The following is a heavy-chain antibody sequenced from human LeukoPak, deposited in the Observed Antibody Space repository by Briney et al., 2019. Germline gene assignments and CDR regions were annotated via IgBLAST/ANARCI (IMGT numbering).Heavy chain of an antibody. Sequence: SETLSLTCTFSGGSISSGDYYWSCIRQPPGKGLEWIGYIYYSASTYYTPSLRGRVTISVDTSENQFSLNLSSVTAADTAVYYCARGYSLDYWGQGTLVTVSS. D-gene: IGHD5-18*01. V-gene: IGHV4-30-4*01. J-gene: IGHJ4*02. CDR2: IYYSAST. CDR1: GGSISSGDYY. CDR3: ARGYSLDY.